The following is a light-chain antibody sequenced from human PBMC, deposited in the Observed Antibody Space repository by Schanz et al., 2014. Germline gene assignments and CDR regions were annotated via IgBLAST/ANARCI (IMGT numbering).Light chain of an antibody. CDR2: GNI. J-gene: IGLJ2*01. Sequence: QSVLTQPPSASGAPGQRVTISCTGSSSNIGAGYDVHWYQQLPGTAPKLLIYGNINRPSGVPDRFSGSRSGTSASLAITGLQAEDEGDYYCNSYTTSSTVLFGGGTKLT. V-gene: IGLV1-40*01. CDR3: NSYTTSSTVL. CDR1: SSNIGAGYD.